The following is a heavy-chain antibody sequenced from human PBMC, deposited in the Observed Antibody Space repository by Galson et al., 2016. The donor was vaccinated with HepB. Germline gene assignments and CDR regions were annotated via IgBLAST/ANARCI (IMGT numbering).Heavy chain of an antibody. Sequence: SLRLSCAASGFTFSSYSMNWVRQAPGKGLEWVSSISSSSSYIYYADSVKGRFTISRDNAKNSLYLQMNSLGAEDTAVYYCARGDIVSAIFDYWGQGTLVTVSS. J-gene: IGHJ4*02. V-gene: IGHV3-21*01. D-gene: IGHD5-12*01. CDR3: ARGDIVSAIFDY. CDR2: ISSSSSYI. CDR1: GFTFSSYS.